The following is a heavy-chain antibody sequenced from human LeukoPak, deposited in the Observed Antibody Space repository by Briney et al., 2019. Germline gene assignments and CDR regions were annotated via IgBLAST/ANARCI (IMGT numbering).Heavy chain of an antibody. CDR3: ARATVTTVLGQ. CDR2: INHSGST. Sequence: SETLSLTCAVYGGSFSGYYWSWIRQPPGKGLEWIGEINHSGSTNYNPSLKSRVTISVDTSKNQFSPKLSSVTAADTAVYYCARATVTTVLGQWGQGTLVTVSS. J-gene: IGHJ4*02. V-gene: IGHV4-34*01. CDR1: GGSFSGYY. D-gene: IGHD4-17*01.